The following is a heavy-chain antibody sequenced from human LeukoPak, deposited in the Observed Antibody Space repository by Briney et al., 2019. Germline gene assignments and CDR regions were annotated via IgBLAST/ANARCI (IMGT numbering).Heavy chain of an antibody. CDR2: IYPGDSDT. Sequence: YWSWIRQPPGKGLEWMGIIYPGDSDTRYSPSFQGQVTISADKSIATAYLQWSSLKASDTAMYYCARHYYDILTGYYNVTSDYYGMDVWGQGTTVTVSS. J-gene: IGHJ6*02. V-gene: IGHV5-51*01. CDR1: YW. CDR3: ARHYYDILTGYYNVTSDYYGMDV. D-gene: IGHD3-9*01.